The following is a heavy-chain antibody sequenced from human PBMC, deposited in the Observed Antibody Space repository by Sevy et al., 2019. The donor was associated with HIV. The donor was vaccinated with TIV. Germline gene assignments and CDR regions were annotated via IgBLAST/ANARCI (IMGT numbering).Heavy chain of an antibody. D-gene: IGHD4-4*01. CDR2: IYYSGST. CDR3: ARGGSGNSYYYYYMDV. CDR1: GGSISSYY. V-gene: IGHV4-59*01. J-gene: IGHJ6*03. Sequence: SETLSLTCTVSGGSISSYYWSWIRQPPGKGLEWIGYIYYSGSTNYNPSLKSRVTISVDTSKNQFSLKLSSVTAADTAVSYCARGGSGNSYYYYYMDVWVKGTTVTVSS.